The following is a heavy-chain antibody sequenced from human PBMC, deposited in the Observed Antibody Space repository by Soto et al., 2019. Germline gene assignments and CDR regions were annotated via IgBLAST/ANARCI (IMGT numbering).Heavy chain of an antibody. CDR2: ISAYNGNT. Sequence: QVQLVQSGAEVKKPGASVKVSCKASGYTFTSYGISWVRQAPGQGLEWMGWISAYNGNTNYAQKLQGRVTMTTDTSTSTAYMELMSLRSDDTAVYYCASNDCSSTSCYTGGGNWFDPWGQGTLVTVSS. CDR3: ASNDCSSTSCYTGGGNWFDP. D-gene: IGHD2-2*02. CDR1: GYTFTSYG. J-gene: IGHJ5*02. V-gene: IGHV1-18*01.